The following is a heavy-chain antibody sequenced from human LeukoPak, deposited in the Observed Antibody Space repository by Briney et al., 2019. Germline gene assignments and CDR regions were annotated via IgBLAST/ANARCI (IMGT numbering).Heavy chain of an antibody. D-gene: IGHD3-3*01. CDR1: GYTFTSYV. CDR2: ISAYNGNT. Sequence: ASVKVSCKASGYTFTSYVISWVRQAPGQGLEWMGWISAYNGNTNYAQKLQGRVTMTTDTPTSTAYMELRSLRSDDTAVYYCASPDPTRLRFLDDWAFDIWGQGTMVTVSS. J-gene: IGHJ3*02. V-gene: IGHV1-18*01. CDR3: ASPDPTRLRFLDDWAFDI.